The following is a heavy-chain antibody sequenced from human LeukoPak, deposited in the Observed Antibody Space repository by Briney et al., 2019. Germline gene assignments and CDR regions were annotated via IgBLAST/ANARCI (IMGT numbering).Heavy chain of an antibody. CDR2: IYYSENT. CDR3: ARESAREYCSGGSCYSGGLDV. CDR1: GGSISSGGYY. V-gene: IGHV4-31*03. Sequence: PSETLSLTCTVSGGSISSGGYYWSWIRQHPGKGLEWIGYIYYSENTYYNPSLKSRVIISVDTSKNQFSLKLSAVTAADTAVYYCARESAREYCSGGSCYSGGLDVWGQGTTVTVSS. D-gene: IGHD2-15*01. J-gene: IGHJ6*02.